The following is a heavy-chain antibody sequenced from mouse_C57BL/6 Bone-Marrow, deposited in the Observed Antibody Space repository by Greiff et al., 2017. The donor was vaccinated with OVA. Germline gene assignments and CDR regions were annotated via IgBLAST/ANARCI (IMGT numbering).Heavy chain of an antibody. Sequence: EVQLVESGPELVKPGASVKMSCKASGYTFTDYNMHWVKQSHGKSLEWIGYINPNNGGTSYNQKFKGKATLTVNKSSSTAYMELRSLTSEDSAVYYCALIYYYGSSYYFDYWGQGTTLTVSS. CDR3: ALIYYYGSSYYFDY. V-gene: IGHV1-22*01. J-gene: IGHJ2*01. D-gene: IGHD1-1*01. CDR1: GYTFTDYN. CDR2: INPNNGGT.